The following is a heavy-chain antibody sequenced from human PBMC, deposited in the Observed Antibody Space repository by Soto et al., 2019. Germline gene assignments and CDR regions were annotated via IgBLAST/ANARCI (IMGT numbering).Heavy chain of an antibody. J-gene: IGHJ6*02. CDR2: IYYSGST. CDR1: GGSISSYY. D-gene: IGHD3-10*01. Sequence: LSLTCTVSGGSISSYYWSWIRQPPGKGLEWIGYIYYSGSTNYNPSLKSRVTISVDTSKNQFSLKLSSVTAADTAVYYCARDRITMVRGVIQHYYYYGMDVWGQGTTVTVSS. CDR3: ARDRITMVRGVIQHYYYYGMDV. V-gene: IGHV4-59*01.